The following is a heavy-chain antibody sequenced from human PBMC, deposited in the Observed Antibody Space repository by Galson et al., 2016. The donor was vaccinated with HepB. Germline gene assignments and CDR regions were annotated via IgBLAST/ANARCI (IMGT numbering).Heavy chain of an antibody. Sequence: QSGAEVKKPGESLKISCKGSGYSFTSYWIGWVRQMPGKGLEWMGIIYPGDSDTRYSPSFQGQVTISADKSISTAYLQWSSLSAGDTAVYYCARGSSWSTVKYALDVWGKGTTVTVSS. CDR1: GYSFTSYW. D-gene: IGHD6-19*01. CDR3: ARGSSWSTVKYALDV. J-gene: IGHJ6*04. V-gene: IGHV5-51*01. CDR2: IYPGDSDT.